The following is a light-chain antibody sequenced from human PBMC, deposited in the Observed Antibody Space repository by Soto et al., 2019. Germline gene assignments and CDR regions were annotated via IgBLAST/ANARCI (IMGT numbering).Light chain of an antibody. CDR2: RNN. CDR3: AAWDDSLSGVV. J-gene: IGLJ2*01. CDR1: SSNIGSNY. Sequence: VVTQPPSASGTPGQRVTISCSGSSSNIGSNYVYWYQQLPGTAPKLLIYRNNQRPSGVPDRFSGSKSGTSASLAISGLRSEDVADYYCAAWDDSLSGVVFGGGTKLTVL. V-gene: IGLV1-47*01.